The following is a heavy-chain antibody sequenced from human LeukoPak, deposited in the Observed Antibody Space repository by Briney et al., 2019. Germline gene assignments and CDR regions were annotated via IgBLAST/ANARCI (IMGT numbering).Heavy chain of an antibody. CDR3: ARRRSPPLKYYYMDV. Sequence: SETLSLTCAVYGGSFSGYFWTWIRQTPGKGLEWIGDIRHSGSTNYTPSLRGRVTISVDTSKSQFSLNLSSVTAADTAVYYCARRRSPPLKYYYMDVWGKGTTVTVSS. D-gene: IGHD2/OR15-2a*01. CDR2: IRHSGST. V-gene: IGHV4-34*01. CDR1: GGSFSGYF. J-gene: IGHJ6*03.